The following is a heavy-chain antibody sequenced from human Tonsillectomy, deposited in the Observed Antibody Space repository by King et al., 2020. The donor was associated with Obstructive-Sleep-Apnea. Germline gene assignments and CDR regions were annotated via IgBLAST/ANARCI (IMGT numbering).Heavy chain of an antibody. CDR3: VKDWRPDCGGGSCYLGY. CDR2: ISSDGSKR. J-gene: IGHJ4*02. D-gene: IGHD2-15*01. V-gene: IGHV3-30*18. Sequence: VQLVESGGGVVQPGRSLRLSCADSGFSFSNHGMHWVRQAPGKGLEWVAVISSDGSKRYYADSVKGRFTVSRDNSKNTLFLQMNSLRGEDTAVYHCVKDWRPDCGGGSCYLGYWGQGTLVTVSS. CDR1: GFSFSNHG.